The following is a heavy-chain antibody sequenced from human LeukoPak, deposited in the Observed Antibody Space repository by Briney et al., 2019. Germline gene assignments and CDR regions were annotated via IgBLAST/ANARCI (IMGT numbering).Heavy chain of an antibody. V-gene: IGHV4-61*01. Sequence: SETLSLTCTVSGGSVSSGSYYWSWIRQPPGKGLEWIGYIYYSGSTNYNPSLKSRVTISVDTSKNQFSLKLSSVTAADTAVYYCAKDRNCGGDCYFDYWGQGTLVTVSS. CDR3: AKDRNCGGDCYFDY. CDR1: GGSVSSGSYY. D-gene: IGHD2-21*02. CDR2: IYYSGST. J-gene: IGHJ4*02.